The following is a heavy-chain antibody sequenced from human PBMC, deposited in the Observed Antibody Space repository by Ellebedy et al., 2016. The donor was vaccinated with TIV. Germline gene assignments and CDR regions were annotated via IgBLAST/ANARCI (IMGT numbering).Heavy chain of an antibody. CDR2: IIPIFGTA. Sequence: SVKVSXXASGGTFSSYAISWVRQAPGQGLEWTGGIIPIFGTANYAQKFQGRVTITADESTSTAYMELSSLRSEDTAVYYCARAPAETTTVTNGMDVWGQGTTVTVSS. J-gene: IGHJ6*02. D-gene: IGHD4-17*01. CDR3: ARAPAETTTVTNGMDV. V-gene: IGHV1-69*13. CDR1: GGTFSSYA.